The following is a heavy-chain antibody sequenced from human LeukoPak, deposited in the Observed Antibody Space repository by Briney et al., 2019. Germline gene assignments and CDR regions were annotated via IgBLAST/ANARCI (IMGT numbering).Heavy chain of an antibody. D-gene: IGHD4-11*01. J-gene: IGHJ4*02. CDR2: IYSGGST. CDR3: ASQSRDYSFGY. V-gene: IGHV3-53*01. Sequence: PGGSLRLSCAASGFTVSSNYMSWVRQAPGKGLEWVSVIYSGGSTYYADSVKGRFTISRDNSKNTLYLQMNSLRAEDTAVYYCASQSRDYSFGYWGQGTLVTVSS. CDR1: GFTVSSNY.